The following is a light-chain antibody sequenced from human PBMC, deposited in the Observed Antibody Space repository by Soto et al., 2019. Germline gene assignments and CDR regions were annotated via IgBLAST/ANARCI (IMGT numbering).Light chain of an antibody. CDR1: SSNVGSNT. CDR2: SDN. J-gene: IGLJ2*01. CDR3: AARDDSLYGVV. V-gene: IGLV1-44*01. Sequence: QSVLTQPPSASGTPGQRVTISCSGSSSNVGSNTVNWYHQLPGTAPKLLIYSDNQRPSGVPDRFSGSKSGTSASLAISGLQSEDEADYYCAARDDSLYGVVFGGGTKLTVL.